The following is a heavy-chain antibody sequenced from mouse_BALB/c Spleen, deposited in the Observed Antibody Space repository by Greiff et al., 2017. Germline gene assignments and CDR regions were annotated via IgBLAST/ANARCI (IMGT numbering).Heavy chain of an antibody. Sequence: PAAGFDFSRYWMSWVRQAPGKGLEWIGEINPDSSTINYTPSLKDKFIISRDNAKNTLYLQMSKVRSEDTALYYCARPPLLLGAMDYWGQGTSVTVSS. J-gene: IGHJ4*01. CDR2: INPDSSTI. V-gene: IGHV4-1*02. CDR1: GFDFSRYW. CDR3: ARPPLLLGAMDY. D-gene: IGHD1-1*01.